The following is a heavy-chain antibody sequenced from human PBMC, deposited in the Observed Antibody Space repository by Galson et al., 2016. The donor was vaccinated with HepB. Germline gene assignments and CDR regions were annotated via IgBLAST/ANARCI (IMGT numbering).Heavy chain of an antibody. J-gene: IGHJ6*03. V-gene: IGHV4-39*01. CDR2: MYYNGAT. Sequence: SETLSLTCIVSGGSISGNSYYWGWIRQSPGRGLEWIGSMYYNGATYYNPSLESRVTISVDTSKNEISLRLNSVTAADTGVYYCATGIVVAGKYYYYYMDVWGKGTTVTVSS. CDR3: ATGIVVAGKYYYYYMDV. D-gene: IGHD6-19*01. CDR1: GGSISGNSYY.